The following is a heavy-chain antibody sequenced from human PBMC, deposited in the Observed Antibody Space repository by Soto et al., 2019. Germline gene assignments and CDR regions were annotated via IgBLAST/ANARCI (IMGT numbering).Heavy chain of an antibody. CDR3: VTENYYYPMDV. Sequence: SLGLSCAASGFTVSPYGMYWVRQAPGKGLEWVSVIRSGGNTYYADSVEGRFTISRDNSKNTVYLQMNSLRAEDTAVYYCVTENYYYPMDVCGPGTTVTDS. CDR1: GFTVSPYG. J-gene: IGHJ6*02. V-gene: IGHV3-66*01. CDR2: IRSGGNT.